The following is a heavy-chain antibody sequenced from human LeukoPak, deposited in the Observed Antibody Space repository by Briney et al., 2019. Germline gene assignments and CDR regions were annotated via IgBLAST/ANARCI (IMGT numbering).Heavy chain of an antibody. Sequence: PGGSLRLSCAASGFTFSDYYMSWIRQAPGKGLEWVSYISSGGSTIYSADSVKGRFTISRENAKNSLYLQMNSLRAEDTAVYYCARDPRDPYCGGDCYSYRLDYWGQGTLVTVSS. J-gene: IGHJ4*02. D-gene: IGHD2-21*02. V-gene: IGHV3-11*01. CDR1: GFTFSDYY. CDR2: ISSGGSTI. CDR3: ARDPRDPYCGGDCYSYRLDY.